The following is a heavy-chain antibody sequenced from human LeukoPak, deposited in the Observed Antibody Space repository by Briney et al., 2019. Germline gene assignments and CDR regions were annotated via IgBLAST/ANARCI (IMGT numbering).Heavy chain of an antibody. Sequence: GGSLRLSCAASGFTFSSYGMHWVRQAPGKGLEWVAVIWYDGSNKYYADSVKGRFTISRDNSKNTLYLQMNSLRAEDTAVYYCAKEPTRGYCSGGSCQLFEYWGQGTLVTVSS. D-gene: IGHD2-15*01. V-gene: IGHV3-33*06. CDR3: AKEPTRGYCSGGSCQLFEY. CDR2: IWYDGSNK. J-gene: IGHJ4*02. CDR1: GFTFSSYG.